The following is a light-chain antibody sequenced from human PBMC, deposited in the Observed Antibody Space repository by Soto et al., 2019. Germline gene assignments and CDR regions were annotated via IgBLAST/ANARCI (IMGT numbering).Light chain of an antibody. V-gene: IGLV1-47*01. CDR3: AAWDDSLSVL. Sequence: QSVLTQPPSASGTPGQRVTTSCSGSTSNIGSFYVYWYQQLPGAAPKLLIYRNNQRPSGVPDRFSGSKSGTAASLAISGLRSEDEADYYCAAWDDSLSVLFGGGAKLTVL. CDR1: TSNIGSFY. J-gene: IGLJ2*01. CDR2: RNN.